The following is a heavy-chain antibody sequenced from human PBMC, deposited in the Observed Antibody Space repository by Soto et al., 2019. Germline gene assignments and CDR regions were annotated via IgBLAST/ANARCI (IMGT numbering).Heavy chain of an antibody. CDR3: ARDWLGIDY. J-gene: IGHJ4*02. Sequence: QVQLVQSGAEVKKPGASVKVSCKASGYTFTSYGISWVRQAPGQGLEWMGWINHYNGNTNYAQKLQGRVTMTTDTSTNAAYMELRSQRSDDTAVYYCARDWLGIDYWGQGTLVTVSS. CDR2: INHYNGNT. CDR1: GYTFTSYG. V-gene: IGHV1-18*01. D-gene: IGHD3-10*01.